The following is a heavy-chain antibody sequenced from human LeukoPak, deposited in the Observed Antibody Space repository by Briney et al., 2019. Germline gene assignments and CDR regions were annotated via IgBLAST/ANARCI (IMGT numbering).Heavy chain of an antibody. V-gene: IGHV3-49*04. D-gene: IGHD1-26*01. Sequence: GGSLRLSCTGSGYTFGDYAMSWVRQSPGKGLEWVSLIRSKAFGGATEYAASVKGRFTISRDDSKSIAYLQMNSLKTEDTAVYYCARGPYSGRLYWGQGTLVTVSS. CDR1: GYTFGDYA. CDR2: IRSKAFGGAT. CDR3: ARGPYSGRLY. J-gene: IGHJ4*02.